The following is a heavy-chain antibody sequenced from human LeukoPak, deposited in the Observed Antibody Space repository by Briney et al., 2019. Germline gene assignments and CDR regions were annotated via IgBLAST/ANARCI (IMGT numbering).Heavy chain of an antibody. Sequence: GGSLRLSCAASGFTFSSYAMHWVRQAPGKGLEWVAVISYDGSNKYYADSVKGRFTISTDNSKNTLYLQMNSLRAEDTAVYYCARVITRYSSSYLDYWGQGTLVTVSS. D-gene: IGHD6-6*01. CDR2: ISYDGSNK. J-gene: IGHJ4*02. CDR1: GFTFSSYA. CDR3: ARVITRYSSSYLDY. V-gene: IGHV3-30-3*01.